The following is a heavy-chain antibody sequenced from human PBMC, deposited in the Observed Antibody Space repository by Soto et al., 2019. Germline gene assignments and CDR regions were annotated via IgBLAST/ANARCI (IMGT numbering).Heavy chain of an antibody. D-gene: IGHD6-13*01. J-gene: IGHJ5*02. V-gene: IGHV3-23*01. CDR2: ISASGTSM. Sequence: EVQLLDSGGGLVQPGGSLRLSCAASGFTLPSFGMSWVRQAPGKGLEWVSSISASGTSMYYAKSVEGRFTISRDTSENTRYLQMNSLRAADTAVYYCANLGDTTSWYWFDPCGQGTLVTVSS. CDR1: GFTLPSFG. CDR3: ANLGDTTSWYWFDP.